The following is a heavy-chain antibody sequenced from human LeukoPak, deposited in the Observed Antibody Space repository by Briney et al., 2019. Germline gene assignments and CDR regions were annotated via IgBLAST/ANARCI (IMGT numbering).Heavy chain of an antibody. CDR3: AKDEAKQTNSYFYGMDV. CDR2: ISYDGRNK. Sequence: PGGSLRLSCAASGFTFSSYGMLWVRQAPGKGLEWVAVISYDGRNKYNADSVKGRFTISRDNSKNTLYLQMNSLRTEDTAVYYCAKDEAKQTNSYFYGMDVWGQGTTVTVSS. V-gene: IGHV3-30*18. CDR1: GFTFSSYG. D-gene: IGHD4-11*01. J-gene: IGHJ6*02.